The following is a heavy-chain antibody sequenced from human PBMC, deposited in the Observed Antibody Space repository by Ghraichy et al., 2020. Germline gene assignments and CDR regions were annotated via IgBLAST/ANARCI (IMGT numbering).Heavy chain of an antibody. CDR1: GFTFSSYG. CDR2: ISYDGSNK. Sequence: GESLNISCAASGFTFSSYGMHWVRKPQAKGRGWVAVISYDGSNKYYADSVKGRLTISRDNSKNTLYLQMNSLRAEDTAVYYCAKDLREYYYDSSGNPDYWGQGTLVTVSS. J-gene: IGHJ4*02. D-gene: IGHD3-22*01. V-gene: IGHV3-30*18. CDR3: AKDLREYYYDSSGNPDY.